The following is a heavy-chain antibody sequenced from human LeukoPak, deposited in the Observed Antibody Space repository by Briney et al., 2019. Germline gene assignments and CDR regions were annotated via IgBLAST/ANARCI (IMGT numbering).Heavy chain of an antibody. V-gene: IGHV4-61*08. CDR3: AREPYGSGTFDY. CDR2: IYYSGNT. D-gene: IGHD3-10*01. CDR1: GGSISSGGYY. Sequence: SQTLSLTCTVSGGSISSGGYYWSWIRQPPGKGLEWIGYIYYSGNTNYNPSLKSRVTISVDTSKNQFSLKLSSVTAADTAEYYCAREPYGSGTFDYWGQGTLVTVSA. J-gene: IGHJ4*02.